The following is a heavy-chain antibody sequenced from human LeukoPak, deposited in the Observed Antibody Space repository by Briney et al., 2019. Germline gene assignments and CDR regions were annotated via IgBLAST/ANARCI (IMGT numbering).Heavy chain of an antibody. J-gene: IGHJ4*02. CDR3: ASLAGGRSTGIGAALAEPRFDY. V-gene: IGHV4-39*01. CDR1: GGSISSGSSY. CDR2: MYYGGST. Sequence: SETLSLTCSVSGGSISSGSSYWGWIRQPPGKGLEWIGSMYYGGSTYYNPSLQSRVTMSVDTSKNQFSLNLSSLAAADTAVYYCASLAGGRSTGIGAALAEPRFDYWGQGTLVTVSS. D-gene: IGHD6-13*01.